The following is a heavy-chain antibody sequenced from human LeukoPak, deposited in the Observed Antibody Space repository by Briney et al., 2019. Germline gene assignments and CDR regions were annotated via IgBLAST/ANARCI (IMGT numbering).Heavy chain of an antibody. Sequence: SETLSLTCTVSGGSISSYYWSWIRQPPGKGLEWIGYIYYSGSTNYNPSLKSRVTISVDTSKNQFSLKLSSVTAADTAVYYCARELGRYSYGSYYYYGMDVWGQGTTVTVSS. CDR1: GGSISSYY. J-gene: IGHJ6*02. CDR2: IYYSGST. D-gene: IGHD5-18*01. V-gene: IGHV4-59*01. CDR3: ARELGRYSYGSYYYYGMDV.